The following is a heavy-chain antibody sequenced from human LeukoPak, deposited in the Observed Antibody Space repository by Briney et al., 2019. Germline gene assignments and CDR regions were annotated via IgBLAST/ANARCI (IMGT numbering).Heavy chain of an antibody. CDR2: ISWDGGST. V-gene: IGHV3-43D*03. CDR1: GFTFDDYA. D-gene: IGHD4-17*01. Sequence: PGGSLRLSCAASGFTFDDYAMHWVRQAPGKGLEWVSLISWDGGSTYYADSVKGRFTISRDNSKNSLYLQMNGLRAEDTALYYCAKGPLRMSNFYYYYMDVWGKGTTVTVSS. CDR3: AKGPLRMSNFYYYYMDV. J-gene: IGHJ6*03.